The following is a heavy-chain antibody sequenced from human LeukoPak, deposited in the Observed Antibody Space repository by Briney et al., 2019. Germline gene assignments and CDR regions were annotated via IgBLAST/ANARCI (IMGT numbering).Heavy chain of an antibody. V-gene: IGHV3-23*01. CDR2: ISVSGDKT. CDR1: GFTFSNYA. J-gene: IGHJ6*02. CDR3: AKLAAASEYSFTDV. D-gene: IGHD2-15*01. Sequence: PGGSLRLSCAASGFTFSNYAMSWVRQAPGKGLEWVAAISVSGDKTYYAGSVKGRYTISRDNSKNTLFLQMHSLRAEDTAVYYCAKLAAASEYSFTDVWGQGTTVTVSS.